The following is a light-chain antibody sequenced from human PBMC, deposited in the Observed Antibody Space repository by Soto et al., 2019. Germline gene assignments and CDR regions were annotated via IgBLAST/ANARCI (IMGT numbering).Light chain of an antibody. CDR2: DAS. CDR1: QSVSSY. Sequence: EIVLTQSPDTLSLSPGERATLSCRASQSVSSYLAWYQQKPGQAPRLLISDASNRATGIPARFSGSGSGTDFTLTISSLEPEDFAVYYCQQRSNWGGFTFCQGTTLEIK. V-gene: IGKV3-11*01. J-gene: IGKJ2*01. CDR3: QQRSNWGGFT.